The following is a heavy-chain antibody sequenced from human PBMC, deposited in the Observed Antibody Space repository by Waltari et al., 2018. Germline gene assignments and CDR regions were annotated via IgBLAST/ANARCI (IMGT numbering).Heavy chain of an antibody. CDR3: ARSFSARGVAGRLDH. D-gene: IGHD6-19*01. Sequence: QVQLVESGGGVVQPGRSLRLSCGTSGFTFGYYAIHWVRQAPGKGLVWVAVISHDGNDKYCADSGRGRYTISRENAKTTLYLQMNTLRPEDTAVYYCARSFSARGVAGRLDHWGPGTLVTVSS. CDR1: GFTFGYYA. V-gene: IGHV3-30-3*01. CDR2: ISHDGNDK. J-gene: IGHJ4*02.